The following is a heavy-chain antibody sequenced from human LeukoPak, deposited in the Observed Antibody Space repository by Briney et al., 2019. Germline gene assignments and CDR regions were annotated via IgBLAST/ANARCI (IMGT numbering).Heavy chain of an antibody. Sequence: SGPTLVKPTQTLTLTCTLSGLSLNTAGVGVGWIRQPPGKALEWLALIYWDDDKRYNPSLKTRLSITKDTSKNQVVLTVTNMDPVDTATYYCAKAGYGSGSYLRYYYYGMDVWGQGTTVTVSS. CDR2: IYWDDDK. V-gene: IGHV2-5*02. CDR3: AKAGYGSGSYLRYYYYGMDV. D-gene: IGHD3-10*01. CDR1: GLSLNTAGVG. J-gene: IGHJ6*02.